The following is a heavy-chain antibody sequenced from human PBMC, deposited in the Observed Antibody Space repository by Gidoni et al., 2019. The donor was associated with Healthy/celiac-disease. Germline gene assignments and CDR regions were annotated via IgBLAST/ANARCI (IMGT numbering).Heavy chain of an antibody. V-gene: IGHV3-30*18. J-gene: IGHJ4*02. D-gene: IGHD3-22*01. CDR2: ISYDGSNK. CDR1: GFTFSSYG. CDR3: AKDLESGSSGPFDY. Sequence: QVQLVAYGGGVVQPGRSLRLSCAASGFTFSSYGMHWVRQAQGKGLEWVAVISYDGSNKYYADSVKGRFTISRDNSKNTLYRQMNSLRAEDTAVYYCAKDLESGSSGPFDYWGQGTLVTVSS.